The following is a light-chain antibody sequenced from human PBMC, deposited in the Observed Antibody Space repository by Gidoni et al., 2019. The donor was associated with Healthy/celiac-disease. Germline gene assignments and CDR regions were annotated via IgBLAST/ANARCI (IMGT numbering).Light chain of an antibody. CDR2: GAS. J-gene: IGKJ1*01. V-gene: IGKV3-20*01. CDR1: QSVSSSH. Sequence: EIVLTQSPGTLSLSPGERATLSCRASQSVSSSHLAWYQQKPGQAPRLLIYGASSRATGIPDRFSGSGSGTDFTLTISRLEPEDFAVYYCQQYGSSPPWTFXXXTKVEIK. CDR3: QQYGSSPPWT.